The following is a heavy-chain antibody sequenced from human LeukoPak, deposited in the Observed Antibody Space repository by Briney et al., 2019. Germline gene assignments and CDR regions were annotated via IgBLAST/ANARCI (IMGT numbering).Heavy chain of an antibody. Sequence: GASVKVSCKASGGTFSSYAISWVRQAPGQGLEWMGGIIPIFGTATYAQKFQGRVTITADESTSTAYMELSSLRSEDTAVYYCASTIGGRRPEYFQHWGQGTLVTVSS. V-gene: IGHV1-69*13. D-gene: IGHD3-10*01. CDR3: ASTIGGRRPEYFQH. J-gene: IGHJ1*01. CDR2: IIPIFGTA. CDR1: GGTFSSYA.